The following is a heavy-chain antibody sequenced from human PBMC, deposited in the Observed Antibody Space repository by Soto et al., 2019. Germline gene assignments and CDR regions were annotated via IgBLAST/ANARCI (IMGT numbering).Heavy chain of an antibody. CDR1: GFTFSEYA. Sequence: GGSLRLSCAASGFTFSEYAMSWVRQAPGKGLEWVSVISGSDGSTYYADSVKGRFTISRDNSKNTLYLQLNGLRAEDTAVYYCARHLHYFDYWGQGTLVTVSS. J-gene: IGHJ4*02. CDR3: ARHLHYFDY. V-gene: IGHV3-23*01. CDR2: ISGSDGST.